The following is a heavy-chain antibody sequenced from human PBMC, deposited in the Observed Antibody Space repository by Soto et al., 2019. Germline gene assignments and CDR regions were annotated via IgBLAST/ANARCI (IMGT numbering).Heavy chain of an antibody. CDR3: AREPGDGSGSYYFDY. D-gene: IGHD3-10*01. J-gene: IGHJ4*02. Sequence: SETLSLTCTVSGGSISSGGYYWSRIRQHPGKGLEWIGYIYYSGSTYYNPSLKSRVAISVDTSKNQFSLKLSSVTAADTAVYYCAREPGDGSGSYYFDYWGQGTLVTVSS. CDR1: GGSISSGGYY. V-gene: IGHV4-31*03. CDR2: IYYSGST.